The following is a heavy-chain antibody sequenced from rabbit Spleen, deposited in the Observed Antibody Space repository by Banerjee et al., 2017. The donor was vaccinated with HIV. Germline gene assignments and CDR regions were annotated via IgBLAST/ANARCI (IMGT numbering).Heavy chain of an antibody. V-gene: IGHV1S45*01. CDR3: ARDLLGYDDAGGCL. CDR1: GFSFSDKDV. D-gene: IGHD6-1*01. J-gene: IGHJ3*01. CDR2: INAVTGKA. Sequence: QEQLEESGGGLVKPGASLTLTCKASGFSFSDKDVMCWVRQAPGKGLEWIACINAVTGKAVYASWAKGRFTFSKTSSTTVTLQMTSLTAADTATYFCARDLLGYDDAGGCLWGQGTLVTVS.